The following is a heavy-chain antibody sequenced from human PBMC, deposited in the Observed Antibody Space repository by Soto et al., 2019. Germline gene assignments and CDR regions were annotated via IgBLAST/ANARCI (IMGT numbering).Heavy chain of an antibody. D-gene: IGHD3-16*01. CDR1: GFTFSMYG. CDR2: IESAGDP. CDR3: ARDSGGRFRRYGMDV. V-gene: IGHV3-13*05. J-gene: IGHJ6*02. Sequence: GVSMRPSSAASGFTFSMYGMHWLRQAKGKGLEWVSGIESAGDPYYPGSVKGRFTISRENAKNSVYLQMNSLRAGDTAVYFCARDSGGRFRRYGMDVWGQGTTVTVSS.